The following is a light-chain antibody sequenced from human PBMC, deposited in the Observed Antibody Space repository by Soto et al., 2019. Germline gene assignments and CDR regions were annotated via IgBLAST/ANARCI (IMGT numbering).Light chain of an antibody. J-gene: IGKJ3*01. V-gene: IGKV3-11*01. CDR1: QSVGTY. CDR3: HQPSNWPGT. Sequence: EIVLTQSPATLSLSPGERAILSCRASQSVGTYLAWYQQTPGQSPRLLIYDASNTATGIPAMFGGSGSGTDFTLSTSSRTPQDFAVYSSHQPSNWPGTFGPVT. CDR2: DAS.